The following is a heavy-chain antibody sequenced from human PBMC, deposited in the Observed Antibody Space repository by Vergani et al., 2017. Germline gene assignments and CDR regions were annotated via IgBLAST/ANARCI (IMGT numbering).Heavy chain of an antibody. CDR3: ARRTYYDFRCDF. CDR2: VIYSGNT. V-gene: IGHV4-39*01. J-gene: IGHJ4*02. D-gene: IGHD3-3*01. CDR1: GASIDRSKNY. Sequence: QLQLQESGPGLVKPSETLSLTCSVSGASIDRSKNYWGWIRQPPGKGLEWIGSVIYSGNTNYDPSLKSRVTISIDTSKNQFSLKLNSVTAADTAVYYCARRTYYDFRCDFWGQGILVTVSS.